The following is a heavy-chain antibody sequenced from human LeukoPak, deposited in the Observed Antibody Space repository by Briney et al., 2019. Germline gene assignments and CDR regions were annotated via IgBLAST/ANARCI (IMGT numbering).Heavy chain of an antibody. CDR1: GFTFSTYA. Sequence: PGRSLRLSCAASGFTFSTYAMHWVRQAPGKGLEWVAFISYDGTNKYCADSVKGRFTISRDNSKNTLYLQMNSLRAEDTALYYCTHYYDGSGYYGAFDSWGQGTMVTVSS. J-gene: IGHJ3*02. V-gene: IGHV3-30-3*01. CDR2: ISYDGTNK. D-gene: IGHD3-22*01. CDR3: THYYDGSGYYGAFDS.